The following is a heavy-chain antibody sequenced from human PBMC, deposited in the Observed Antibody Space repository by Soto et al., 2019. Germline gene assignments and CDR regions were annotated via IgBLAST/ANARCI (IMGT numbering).Heavy chain of an antibody. Sequence: PGGALRLSWGASGFDFSTYWMHWVRLAPGKGLVWVSRINGDGSDIKYADSVKGRFTISRDNAKNTVYLQMNSLRADDTAVYYCASQTTPSDIYYYWGHCTLVTVSS. CDR3: ASQTTPSDIYYY. V-gene: IGHV3-74*03. CDR2: INGDGSDI. CDR1: GFDFSTYW. D-gene: IGHD3-9*01. J-gene: IGHJ4*01.